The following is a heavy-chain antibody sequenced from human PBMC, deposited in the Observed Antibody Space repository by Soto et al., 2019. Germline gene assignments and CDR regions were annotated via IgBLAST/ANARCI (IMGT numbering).Heavy chain of an antibody. CDR3: AREKYFDY. V-gene: IGHV3-7*04. Sequence: TGGFLRLCCAAAGFTFRSYWVGWVRQVPGKGLEWVANIKQDGSEKNYVDSVKGRFAISRDNAKNALYLQMNSLGGEDTALYYCAREKYFDYWGQGTLVTVSS. CDR2: IKQDGSEK. J-gene: IGHJ4*02. CDR1: GFTFRSYW.